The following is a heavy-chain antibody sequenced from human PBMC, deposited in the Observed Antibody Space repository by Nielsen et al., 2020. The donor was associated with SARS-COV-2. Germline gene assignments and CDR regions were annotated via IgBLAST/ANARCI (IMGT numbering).Heavy chain of an antibody. CDR3: ATSTTVTTFGY. J-gene: IGHJ4*02. CDR2: INHSGST. CDR1: GGSFSGYY. D-gene: IGHD4-17*01. Sequence: SETLSLTCAVYGGSFSGYYWSWIRQPPGKGLEWIGEINHSGSTNYNPSLKSRVTISVGTSKNQFSLKLSSVTAADTAVYYCATSTTVTTFGYWGQGTLVTVSS. V-gene: IGHV4-34*01.